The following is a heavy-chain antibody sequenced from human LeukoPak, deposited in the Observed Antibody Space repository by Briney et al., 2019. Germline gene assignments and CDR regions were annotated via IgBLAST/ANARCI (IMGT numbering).Heavy chain of an antibody. CDR3: ARDGIVGVTDAFDI. J-gene: IGHJ3*02. V-gene: IGHV4-39*07. CDR1: GGSISSSSYY. CDR2: IYYSGST. D-gene: IGHD1-26*01. Sequence: PSETLSLTCTVSGGSISSSSYYWGWIRQPPGKGLEWIGSIYYSGSTYYNPSLKSRVTISVDTSKNQFSLKLSSVTAADTAVYYCARDGIVGVTDAFDIWGQGTMVTVSS.